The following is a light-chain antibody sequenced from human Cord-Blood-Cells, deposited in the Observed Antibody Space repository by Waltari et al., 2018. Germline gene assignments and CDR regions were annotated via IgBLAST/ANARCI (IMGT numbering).Light chain of an antibody. CDR1: SSDVGSYNL. CDR2: EGS. CDR3: CSYAGSSNWV. Sequence: QSALTQPASVSGSPGQSITISCTGTSSDVGSYNLVSWYQQHPGKAPKLMIYEGSKRPSGVSPRFLVSNVYFSALRSISGLQAEDEADYYCCSYAGSSNWVFGGGTKLTVL. J-gene: IGLJ3*02. V-gene: IGLV2-23*01.